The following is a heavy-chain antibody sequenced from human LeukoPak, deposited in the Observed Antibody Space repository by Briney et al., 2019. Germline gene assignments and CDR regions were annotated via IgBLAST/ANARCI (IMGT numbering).Heavy chain of an antibody. CDR3: ARDPSDTAMVTRLDY. D-gene: IGHD5-18*01. Sequence: PGGSLRLSCAASGFTFSSYAMSWVRQAPGKGLEWVSGISGSGGSTYYADSVKGRFTISGDNSKNTLYLQMNSLRAEDTAVYYCARDPSDTAMVTRLDYWGQGTLVTVSS. CDR1: GFTFSSYA. J-gene: IGHJ4*02. CDR2: ISGSGGST. V-gene: IGHV3-23*01.